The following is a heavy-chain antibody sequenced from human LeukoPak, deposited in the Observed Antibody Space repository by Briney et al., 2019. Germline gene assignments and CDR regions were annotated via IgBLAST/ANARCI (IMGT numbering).Heavy chain of an antibody. Sequence: SETLSLTCTVSGGSISSYYWSWIRQPAGKGLEWIGSMYDGGYTYYNPSLKSRVTISVDTSKNQFSLKVSSVTAADTAVYFCATVGYGSYYFDYWGQGTLVTVSS. J-gene: IGHJ4*02. V-gene: IGHV4-4*07. CDR3: ATVGYGSYYFDY. CDR2: MYDGGYT. CDR1: GGSISSYY. D-gene: IGHD5-12*01.